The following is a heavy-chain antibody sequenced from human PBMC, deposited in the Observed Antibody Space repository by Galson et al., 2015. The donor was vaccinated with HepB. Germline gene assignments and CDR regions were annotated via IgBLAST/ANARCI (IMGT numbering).Heavy chain of an antibody. CDR1: GFTFSSYW. J-gene: IGHJ5*02. D-gene: IGHD2-2*02. V-gene: IGHV3-74*01. Sequence: SLRLSCAASGFTFSSYWMHWVRQAPGKGLVWVSRINSDGSSTSYADSVKGRFTISRDNAKNTLYLQMNSLRAEDTAVYYCAREDLMLPIPEFDPWGQGTLVTVSS. CDR3: AREDLMLPIPEFDP. CDR2: INSDGSST.